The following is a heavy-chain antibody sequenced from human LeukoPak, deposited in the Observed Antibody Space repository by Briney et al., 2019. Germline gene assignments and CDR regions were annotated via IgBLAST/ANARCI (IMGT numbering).Heavy chain of an antibody. V-gene: IGHV3-7*01. CDR3: ASGRHDFLH. D-gene: IGHD3/OR15-3a*01. CDR1: GFAFSTFW. J-gene: IGHJ4*02. Sequence: GGFLRLSCAASGFAFSTFWMTWARQAPGKGLEWVANINLDGTEEHYVDSFLKGRFTISRDNAKNSLYLQMNDLRVEDTAVYYCASGRHDFLHWGQGTLVTVSS. CDR2: INLDGTEE.